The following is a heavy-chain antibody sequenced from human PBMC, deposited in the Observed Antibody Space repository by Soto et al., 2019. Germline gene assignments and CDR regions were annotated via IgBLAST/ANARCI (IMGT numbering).Heavy chain of an antibody. CDR1: GFTFSDHH. CDR2: ISPSGSPL. D-gene: IGHD5-18*01. CDR3: ARDPDTTSKIDH. J-gene: IGHJ4*02. V-gene: IGHV3-11*01. Sequence: XGSLRLSCTASGFTFSDHHRSWIRQAPGKGLEWVSYISPSGSPLYYAGSVKGRFTISRDNAKNSLYLQMSSLRAEDTALYYCARDPDTTSKIDHWGQGTQVTVPS.